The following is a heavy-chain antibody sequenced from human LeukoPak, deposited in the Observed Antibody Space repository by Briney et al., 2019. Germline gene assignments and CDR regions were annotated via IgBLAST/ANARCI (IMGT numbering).Heavy chain of an antibody. Sequence: GGSLRLSCAASGFTFSSYAMSWVRQAPGKGLEWVSAISGSGGNTYYADSVKGRFTISRDSSKNTLYLQMNSPRGEDTAVYYCAKDPLGRDWFDPWGQGTLVTVSS. J-gene: IGHJ5*02. CDR1: GFTFSSYA. V-gene: IGHV3-23*01. CDR2: ISGSGGNT. D-gene: IGHD1-26*01. CDR3: AKDPLGRDWFDP.